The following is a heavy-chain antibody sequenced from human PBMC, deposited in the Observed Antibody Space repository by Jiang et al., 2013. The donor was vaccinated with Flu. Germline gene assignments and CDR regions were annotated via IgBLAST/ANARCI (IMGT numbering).Heavy chain of an antibody. V-gene: IGHV1-8*01. CDR3: ARGDYSGNVDH. J-gene: IGHJ4*02. D-gene: IGHD4-23*01. CDR1: GYTFTSYD. CDR2: MNPSSGHT. Sequence: SGAEVKKPGASVKVSCKTSGYTFTSYDINWVRQATGQGLEWMGWMNPSSGHTGYTQKYQGRFTLTRNTSINTAYMELSSLRSEDSAMYFCARGDYSGNVDHWGQGTRLTVSS.